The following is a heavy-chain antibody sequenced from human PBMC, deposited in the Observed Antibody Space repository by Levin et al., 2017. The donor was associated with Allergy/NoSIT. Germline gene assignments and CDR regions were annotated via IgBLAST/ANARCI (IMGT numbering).Heavy chain of an antibody. CDR3: ARDLPGSGWFFDY. Sequence: PGGSLRLSCAASGFTFSNYAMSWVRQAPGKGLEWVSVIIDSGGRTYYADSVKGRFTISRDNSKNTLYLQMNSLRAEDTAVYYCARDLPGSGWFFDYWGQGTLVTVSS. V-gene: IGHV3-23*01. CDR2: IIDSGGRT. D-gene: IGHD6-19*01. J-gene: IGHJ4*02. CDR1: GFTFSNYA.